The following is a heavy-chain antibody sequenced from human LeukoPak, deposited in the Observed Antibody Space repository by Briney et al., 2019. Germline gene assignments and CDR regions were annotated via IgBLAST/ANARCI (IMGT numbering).Heavy chain of an antibody. CDR2: ISSSSSYI. CDR3: ARDRFGYYYMDV. D-gene: IGHD3-10*01. V-gene: IGHV3-21*01. Sequence: PGGSLRLSCAASGFTFSSYSMNWVRQAPGKGLEWVSSISSSSSYIYYADSVKGRFTISRDNAKNSLYLQMNSLRAEGTAVYYCARDRFGYYYMDVWGKGTTVTVSS. CDR1: GFTFSSYS. J-gene: IGHJ6*03.